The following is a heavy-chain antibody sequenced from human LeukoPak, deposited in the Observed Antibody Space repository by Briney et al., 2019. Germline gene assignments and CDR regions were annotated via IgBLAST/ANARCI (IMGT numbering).Heavy chain of an antibody. Sequence: PGRSLRLSCAASGFTFDDYAMHWVRQAPGKGLEWVSGTSWNSGSIGYADSVKGRFTISRDNAKNSLYLQMNSLRAEDMALYYCAKDTQLWFGELLPPTFDYWGQGTLVTVSS. CDR3: AKDTQLWFGELLPPTFDY. V-gene: IGHV3-9*03. CDR1: GFTFDDYA. CDR2: TSWNSGSI. D-gene: IGHD3-10*01. J-gene: IGHJ4*02.